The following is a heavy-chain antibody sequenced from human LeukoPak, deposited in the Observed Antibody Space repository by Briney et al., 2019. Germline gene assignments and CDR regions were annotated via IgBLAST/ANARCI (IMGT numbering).Heavy chain of an antibody. Sequence: SETLSLTCTGSGGSISNYYWSWIRQPPGKGLELIGRIYASGSTRYNPSLKSRVTMSVDTSKNQFSLKLTSVTAADTAVYFCARGMAAAYDYNWFDPWGQGTLVTVSS. CDR1: GGSISNYY. D-gene: IGHD5-12*01. V-gene: IGHV4-4*07. CDR3: ARGMAAAYDYNWFDP. CDR2: IYASGST. J-gene: IGHJ5*02.